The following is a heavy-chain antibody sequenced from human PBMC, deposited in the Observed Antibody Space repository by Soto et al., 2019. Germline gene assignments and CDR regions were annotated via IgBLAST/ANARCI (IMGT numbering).Heavy chain of an antibody. V-gene: IGHV3-23*01. CDR3: AKMTTRSFDY. J-gene: IGHJ4*02. Sequence: GGSLRLSCAASGFTFSSYAMSWVRQAPGKGLEWVSGISGSGLSTNYADSVKGRFTISRDNSKNTLYLQMNSLRAEDTAVYYCAKMTTRSFDYWGQGTLVTVYS. D-gene: IGHD3-10*01. CDR1: GFTFSSYA. CDR2: ISGSGLST.